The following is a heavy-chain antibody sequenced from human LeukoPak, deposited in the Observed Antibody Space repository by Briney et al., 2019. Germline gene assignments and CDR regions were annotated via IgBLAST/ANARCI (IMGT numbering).Heavy chain of an antibody. J-gene: IGHJ4*02. CDR1: GHTFTNYG. D-gene: IGHD6-19*01. CDR3: SVDPFDY. V-gene: IGHV1-18*01. CDR2: ISAFNGKT. Sequence: GASVKVSCKTSGHTFTNYGFSWVRQAPGQGLEWMGWISAFNGKTEYAQEVQGRVTMTTDTSTKTVYMELRSLRDTPWRGAGDSVDPFDYWGQGTLVTVSS.